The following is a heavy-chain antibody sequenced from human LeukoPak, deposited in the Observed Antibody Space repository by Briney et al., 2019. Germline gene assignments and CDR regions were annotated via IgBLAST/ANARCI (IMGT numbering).Heavy chain of an antibody. Sequence: ASVKVSCKASGYTFTGYYMHWVRQAPGQGLEWMGWINPNSGGTNYAQKFQGRVTMTRDTSISTAYMELSRLRSDDTAVYYCARDRHTRMAGEDWFDPWGQGTLVTVSS. J-gene: IGHJ5*02. CDR2: INPNSGGT. CDR3: ARDRHTRMAGEDWFDP. V-gene: IGHV1-2*02. CDR1: GYTFTGYY. D-gene: IGHD3-16*01.